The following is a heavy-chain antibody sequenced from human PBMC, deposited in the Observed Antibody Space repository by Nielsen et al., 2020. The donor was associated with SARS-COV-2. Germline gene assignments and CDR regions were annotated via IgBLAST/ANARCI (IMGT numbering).Heavy chain of an antibody. CDR1: GYTFTSYY. V-gene: IGHV1-46*01. D-gene: IGHD2-2*02. CDR2: INPSGGST. CDR3: ARVRDIVVVPAAIRGDYYYYGMDV. J-gene: IGHJ6*02. Sequence: ASVKVSCKASGYTFTSYYMHWVRQAPGQGLEWMGIINPSGGSTSYAQKFQGRVTMTRDTSISTAYMELSRLRSDDTAVYYCARVRDIVVVPAAIRGDYYYYGMDVWGQGTTVTVSS.